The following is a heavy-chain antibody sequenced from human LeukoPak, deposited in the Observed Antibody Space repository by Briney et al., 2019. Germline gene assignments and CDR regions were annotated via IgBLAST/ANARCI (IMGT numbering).Heavy chain of an antibody. V-gene: IGHV1-69*05. D-gene: IGHD1-20*01. CDR1: GVTFSSYA. J-gene: IGHJ6*03. CDR3: ATNPMTGYHLGDHFYFYMAV. CDR2: LRPVFGPI. Sequence: ASVKVSCKASGVTFSSYAISWVRQAPGQGLEWIGGLRPVFGPINSAQKFQDRVTLTKDDSTTTAYMELRSLRSEDTAVYYCATNPMTGYHLGDHFYFYMAVWGKGTTVTVS.